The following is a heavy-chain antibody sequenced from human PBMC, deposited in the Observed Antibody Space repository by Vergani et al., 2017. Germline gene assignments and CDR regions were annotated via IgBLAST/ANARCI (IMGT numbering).Heavy chain of an antibody. V-gene: IGHV5-51*01. CDR2: IYPGDSDT. J-gene: IGHJ4*02. CDR3: ARLHGGLYDSSGYYGY. CDR1: GYSFTSYW. Sequence: EVQLVQSGAEVKKPGESLKISCKGSGYSFTSYWIGWVRQMTGKGLEWMGIIYPGDSDTRYSPSFQGQVTISADKSISTAYLQWRSLKASYTAMYYCARLHGGLYDSSGYYGYWGQGTLVTVSA. D-gene: IGHD3-22*01.